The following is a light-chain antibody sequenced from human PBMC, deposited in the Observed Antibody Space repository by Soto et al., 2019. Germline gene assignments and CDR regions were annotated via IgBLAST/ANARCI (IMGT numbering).Light chain of an antibody. CDR3: QQSYSTPPAT. CDR2: AAS. Sequence: DIQMTQSPSSLSASVGDRVTITCRASQSIAYYLNWYQQKPGKAPNLLIYAASSLQSGVPARFSGSGSGTDFTLTISSLQPEDFATYYCQQSYSTPPATFGQGTKVDIK. V-gene: IGKV1-39*01. J-gene: IGKJ1*01. CDR1: QSIAYY.